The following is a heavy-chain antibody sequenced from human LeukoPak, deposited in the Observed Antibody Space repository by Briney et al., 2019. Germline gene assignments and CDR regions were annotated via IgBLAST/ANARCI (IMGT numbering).Heavy chain of an antibody. J-gene: IGHJ4*02. CDR3: VRGQIGWLAVGDF. CDR2: ISNTRSTI. Sequence: PGGSLRLSCATSGFIFSNSPMNWVRQTPGKGLEWLSYISNTRSTISYADSVKGRFTISRDNAKSSLYLEMKSLGVEDTAIYYCVRGQIGWLAVGDFWGQGTLVTVSS. D-gene: IGHD3-22*01. V-gene: IGHV3-48*01. CDR1: GFIFSNSP.